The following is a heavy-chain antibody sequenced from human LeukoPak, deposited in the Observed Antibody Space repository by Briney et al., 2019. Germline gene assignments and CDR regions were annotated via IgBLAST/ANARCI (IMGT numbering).Heavy chain of an antibody. CDR3: AKAPNWGYYYYGMDV. J-gene: IGHJ6*02. D-gene: IGHD7-27*01. V-gene: IGHV3-23*01. Sequence: ISGSGGSTYYADSVKGRFTISRDNSKNTLYLQMNSLRAEDTAVYYCAKAPNWGYYYYGMDVWGQGTTVTVSS. CDR2: ISGSGGST.